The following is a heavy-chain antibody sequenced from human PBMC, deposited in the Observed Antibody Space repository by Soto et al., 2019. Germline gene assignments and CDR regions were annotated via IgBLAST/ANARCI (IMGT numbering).Heavy chain of an antibody. J-gene: IGHJ4*02. CDR3: AGLVVPAATIDY. Sequence: SETLSLTCTVSGGSISSYYWSWIRQPPGKGLEWIGYIYYSGSTNYNPSLKSRVTISVDTSKNQFSLKLSSVTATDTAVYYCAGLVVPAATIDYWGQGTLVTVSS. CDR1: GGSISSYY. CDR2: IYYSGST. D-gene: IGHD2-2*01. V-gene: IGHV4-59*08.